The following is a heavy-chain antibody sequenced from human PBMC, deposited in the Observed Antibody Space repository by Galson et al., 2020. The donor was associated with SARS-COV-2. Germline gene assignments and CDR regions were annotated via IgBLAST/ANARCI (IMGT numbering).Heavy chain of an antibody. CDR3: ARVGSPYDHYIYYYAMDL. CDR2: ISTTNTYT. D-gene: IGHD3-22*01. CDR1: EFTFSSYA. V-gene: IGHV3-21*01. Sequence: LSLTCAASEFTFSSYAMNWVRQAPGKGLEWVASISTTNTYTYYADSVKGRFTISRDDAENSLYLQMNSLRAEDTAVYYCARVGSPYDHYIYYYAMDLWGQGTTVTVSS. J-gene: IGHJ6*02.